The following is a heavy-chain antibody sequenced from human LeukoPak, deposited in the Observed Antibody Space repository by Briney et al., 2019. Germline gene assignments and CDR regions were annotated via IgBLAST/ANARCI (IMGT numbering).Heavy chain of an antibody. V-gene: IGHV1-69*01. CDR2: IIPIFGTA. D-gene: IGHD2-2*01. CDR1: GGTFSSYA. J-gene: IGHJ4*02. Sequence: ASVKVSCKASGGTFSSYAISWVRQAPGQGLEWMGGIIPIFGTANYAQKFQGRVTITADESTSTAYMELSSLRSEDTAVYYCARACRRSTSCYGGFDYWGQGTLVTVSS. CDR3: ARACRRSTSCYGGFDY.